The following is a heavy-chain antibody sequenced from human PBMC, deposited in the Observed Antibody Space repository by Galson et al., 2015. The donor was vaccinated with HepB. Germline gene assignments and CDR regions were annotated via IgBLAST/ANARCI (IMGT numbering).Heavy chain of an antibody. D-gene: IGHD3-22*01. CDR3: ARGRTTYYHTSDHHLYDDSDIGV. J-gene: IGHJ6*02. CDR2: MNPNSGNT. V-gene: IGHV1-8*01. CDR1: GYTFISYD. Sequence: SVKVSCKASGYTFISYDINWVRQAPGQGLEWMGWMNPNSGNTGYAQKFQGRVTMTRNTSSTAAYMELSSLRSEDTAVYYCARGRTTYYHTSDHHLYDDSDIGVRSQGTTVTVAS.